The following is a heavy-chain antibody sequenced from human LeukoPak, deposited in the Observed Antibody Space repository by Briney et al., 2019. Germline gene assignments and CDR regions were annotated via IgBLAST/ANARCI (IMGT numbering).Heavy chain of an antibody. CDR3: ARKTGYYYHPCDY. D-gene: IGHD3-22*01. CDR2: INHSGNA. Sequence: SETLSLTCGVYGGSFSGYYWTWIRQPPGKGLEWIGEINHSGNANYDPSLKSRVTMSVDTSKNQFSLHVSSVTAADTAVYYCARKTGYYYHPCDYWGQGILVTVSS. V-gene: IGHV4-34*01. J-gene: IGHJ4*02. CDR1: GGSFSGYY.